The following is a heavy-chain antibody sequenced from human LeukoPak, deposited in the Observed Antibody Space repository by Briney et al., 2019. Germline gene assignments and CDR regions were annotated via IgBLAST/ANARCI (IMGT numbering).Heavy chain of an antibody. CDR3: TRDAS. Sequence: PGGSLRLSCAGSGFTFSSYWMGWVRQAPGKGLEWVASIKPDGSETSYVDSVRGRFTTSRDNPKSSLYLQMNSLTAEDTAVYHCTRDASWGQGTLVTVSS. CDR1: GFTFSSYW. CDR2: IKPDGSET. J-gene: IGHJ5*02. V-gene: IGHV3-7*01.